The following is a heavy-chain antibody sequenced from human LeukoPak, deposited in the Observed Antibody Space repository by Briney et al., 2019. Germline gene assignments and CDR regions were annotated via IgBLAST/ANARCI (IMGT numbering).Heavy chain of an antibody. Sequence: SETLSLTCTVSGGSISSYSWSWIRQPAGKGLEWIGRIYSSGSTNYNPSLRSRVTISVDTSKNQFSLKLSSVTAADTAVYYCARDGGYYYDSSGYYPYWGQGTLVTVSS. CDR3: ARDGGYYYDSSGYYPY. J-gene: IGHJ4*02. D-gene: IGHD3-22*01. V-gene: IGHV4-4*07. CDR2: IYSSGST. CDR1: GGSISSYS.